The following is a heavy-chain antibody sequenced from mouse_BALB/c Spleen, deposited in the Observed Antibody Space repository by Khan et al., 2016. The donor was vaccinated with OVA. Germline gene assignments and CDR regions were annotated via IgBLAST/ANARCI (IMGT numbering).Heavy chain of an antibody. D-gene: IGHD1-1*01. CDR3: ARSVTITTVVATDFDY. CDR1: GYSITSDYA. J-gene: IGHJ2*01. V-gene: IGHV3-2*02. Sequence: EVQLQESGPGLVKPSQSLSLTCTVTGYSITSDYAWNWIRQFPGNKLEWMGSISYSGRTSYNPSLKSRISITRDTSKNPFFLQLNSVTTEDTATYYCARSVTITTVVATDFDYWGQGTTLTVSS. CDR2: ISYSGRT.